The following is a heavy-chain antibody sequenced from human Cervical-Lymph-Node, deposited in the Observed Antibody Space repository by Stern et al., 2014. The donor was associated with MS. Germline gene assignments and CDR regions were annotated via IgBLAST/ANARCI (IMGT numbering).Heavy chain of an antibody. V-gene: IGHV3-33*01. CDR1: GFTFSSHA. CDR3: ARDRDTSAYYWGYDAFDF. J-gene: IGHJ3*01. Sequence: QVQLVESGGGVVQPGRSLRLSCAASGFTFSSHAIHWGRQAPGKGLEWVAVIWSDGNNKYYVDSVKGRFTSVRDNSQNTVYLQMNTLRAEDTAVYYCARDRDTSAYYWGYDAFDFWGQGTMVTVSS. D-gene: IGHD3-22*01. CDR2: IWSDGNNK.